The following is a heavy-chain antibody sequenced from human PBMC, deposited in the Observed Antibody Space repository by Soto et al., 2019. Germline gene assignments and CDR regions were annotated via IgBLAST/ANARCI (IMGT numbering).Heavy chain of an antibody. CDR3: ARALGGCSDGGCFSFAY. CDR1: GFTFSSYG. CDR2: IWFNGSNK. V-gene: IGHV3-33*01. D-gene: IGHD2-15*01. Sequence: QVQLVESGGDVVQPGRSLRLSCAASGFTFSSYGMHWVRQAPGKGLEWVAIIWFNGSNKFYADSVKGRFTISRDNSKSTLYLQMNSLRAEDTAVYYCARALGGCSDGGCFSFAYWGQGTLVSVSS. J-gene: IGHJ4*02.